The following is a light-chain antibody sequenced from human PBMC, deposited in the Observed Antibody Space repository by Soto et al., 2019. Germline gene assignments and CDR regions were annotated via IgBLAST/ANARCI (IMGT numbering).Light chain of an antibody. J-gene: IGKJ1*01. CDR1: QTISSW. V-gene: IGKV1-5*03. CDR3: QHYNSYSEA. CDR2: NAS. Sequence: IRITQSPSYLYASVGDRVTIPCRASQTISSWLAWYQQKPGQAPKLMIYNASTLKSGVPSRFSGSGSGTEFTLTISSLQPDDFETYYCQHYNSYSEAFGQGTKVDIK.